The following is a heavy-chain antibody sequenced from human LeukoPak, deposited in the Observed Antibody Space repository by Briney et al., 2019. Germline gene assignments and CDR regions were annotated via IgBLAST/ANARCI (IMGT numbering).Heavy chain of an antibody. CDR2: INHSGST. Sequence: KPSETLSLTCVVYGGSFSAYYWNWIRQPPGKGLEWIGEINHSGSTNYKPSLKSRVTLSVDTSKNQFSLKLSSVTAADTAMYYCARSYSSSDHYYYYGMDVWGQGTTVTVSS. CDR1: GGSFSAYY. CDR3: ARSYSSSDHYYYYGMDV. V-gene: IGHV4-34*01. J-gene: IGHJ6*02. D-gene: IGHD6-13*01.